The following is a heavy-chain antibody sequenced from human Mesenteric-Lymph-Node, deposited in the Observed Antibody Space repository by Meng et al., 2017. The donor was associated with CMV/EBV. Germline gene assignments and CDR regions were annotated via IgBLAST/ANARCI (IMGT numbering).Heavy chain of an antibody. CDR2: MNPNSGNT. CDR1: GYTFTSYD. CDR3: ARGPRRSGWSTDFDY. Sequence: ASVKVSCKASGYTFTSYDINWARQATGQGLEWMGWMNPNSGNTGYAQKFQGRVTMTRNTSISTAYMELSSLRSEDTAVYYCARGPRRSGWSTDFDYWGQGTLVTVSS. D-gene: IGHD6-19*01. J-gene: IGHJ4*02. V-gene: IGHV1-8*01.